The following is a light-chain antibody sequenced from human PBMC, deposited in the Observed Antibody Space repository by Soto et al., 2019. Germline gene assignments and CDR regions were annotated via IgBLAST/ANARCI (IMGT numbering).Light chain of an antibody. CDR3: QQAYRFPLT. CDR1: QGIDGW. CDR2: GTS. Sequence: DIQMTQSPSSASAFIGDRVSITCRASQGIDGWLAGYQHKPGKGPKLLIYGTSRLQSGVPSRFSGSGSGTDFTLTISNLQPEDSATYYCQQAYRFPLTFGGGTRVEIK. J-gene: IGKJ4*01. V-gene: IGKV1-12*01.